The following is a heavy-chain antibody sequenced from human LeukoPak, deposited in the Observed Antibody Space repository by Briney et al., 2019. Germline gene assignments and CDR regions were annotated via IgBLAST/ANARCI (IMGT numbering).Heavy chain of an antibody. D-gene: IGHD6-13*01. CDR1: GFTLSTYA. J-gene: IGHJ5*02. V-gene: IGHV3-23*01. CDR3: AKGGGIRGFDP. CDR2: IITSGAST. Sequence: PGGSLRLSCAASGFTLSTYAMSWVRQAPGKGLEWVSTIITSGASTYYADSVKGRFTISRDNSKNTLYLQMNSLRAEDTAVYYCAKGGGIRGFDPWGQGTLVTVSS.